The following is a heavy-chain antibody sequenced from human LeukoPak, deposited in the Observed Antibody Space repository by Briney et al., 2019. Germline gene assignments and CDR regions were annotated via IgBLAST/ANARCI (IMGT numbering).Heavy chain of an antibody. CDR2: ISSSSYI. D-gene: IGHD4-17*01. J-gene: IGHJ4*02. V-gene: IGHV3-21*04. Sequence: PGGSLRLSCAASGFTFSSYSMNWVRQAPGKGLEWVSSISSSSYIYYADSVKGRFTISRDNAKNSLYLQMSSLRAEDTAVYYCANKAGYGASEYWGQGTLVSVSS. CDR1: GFTFSSYS. CDR3: ANKAGYGASEY.